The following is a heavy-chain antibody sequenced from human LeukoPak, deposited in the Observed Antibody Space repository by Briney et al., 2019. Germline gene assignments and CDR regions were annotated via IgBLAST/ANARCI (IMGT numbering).Heavy chain of an antibody. Sequence: GSVRVSCKASGYTFSSYEMNWVRQAPGQGLEWMGWMNPNSGKADYAQKFQGRVTITRDNSKSTDYMEMSSLTSEDTAVYYCARGVGIVATISMKHFDFWGQGTLVTVSS. CDR2: MNPNSGKA. D-gene: IGHD5-12*01. CDR3: ARGVGIVATISMKHFDF. V-gene: IGHV1-8*01. J-gene: IGHJ4*02. CDR1: GYTFSSYE.